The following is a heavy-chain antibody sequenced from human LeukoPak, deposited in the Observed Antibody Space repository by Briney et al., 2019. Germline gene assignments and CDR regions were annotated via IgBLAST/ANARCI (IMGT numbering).Heavy chain of an antibody. D-gene: IGHD1-26*01. Sequence: PSETLSLTCTVSGGSISSYYWSWIRQPPGKGLEWIGYTHYSGSTSYNPSLKSRVTISVDTSKNQFSLKLTSVTAADTAVYYCARGYSGSYGRFDYWGLGTLVTVSS. CDR1: GGSISSYY. J-gene: IGHJ4*02. V-gene: IGHV4-59*01. CDR3: ARGYSGSYGRFDY. CDR2: THYSGST.